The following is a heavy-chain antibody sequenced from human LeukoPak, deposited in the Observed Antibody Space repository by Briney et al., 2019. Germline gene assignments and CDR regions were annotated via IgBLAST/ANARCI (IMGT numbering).Heavy chain of an antibody. CDR2: IYCSEST. Sequence: SETLSLTCTVSGGSISSYYWSWIRQPPGKGLEWIGYIYCSESTNYNPSLKSRVTISVDTSKNQFPLKLSSVTAADTAVYYCARHHIAAALNWFDPWGQGTLVTVSS. V-gene: IGHV4-59*08. CDR1: GGSISSYY. D-gene: IGHD6-13*01. J-gene: IGHJ5*02. CDR3: ARHHIAAALNWFDP.